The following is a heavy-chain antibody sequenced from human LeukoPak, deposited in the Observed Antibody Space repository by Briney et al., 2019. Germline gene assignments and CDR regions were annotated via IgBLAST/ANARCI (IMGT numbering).Heavy chain of an antibody. J-gene: IGHJ6*02. D-gene: IGHD5-12*01. Sequence: GGSLRLSCAASGFSFSSFAMHWVRQAPGKGLEWVALTPFDGTTKYYADSVKGRFTISRDNSKNTLYLHMDSLRPEDTALYYCARDGNSGYDLTYYYGMDVWGQGTTVTVSS. CDR2: TPFDGTTK. CDR3: ARDGNSGYDLTYYYGMDV. V-gene: IGHV3-30-3*01. CDR1: GFSFSSFA.